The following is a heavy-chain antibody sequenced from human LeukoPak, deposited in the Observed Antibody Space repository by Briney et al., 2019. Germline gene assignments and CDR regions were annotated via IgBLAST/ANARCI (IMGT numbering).Heavy chain of an antibody. Sequence: PGGSLRLSCAASGFTFSSYAMHWVRQAPGKGLEWVAVISYDGSNKYYADSVKGRFTISRDNSKNTLYLQMNSLRAEDTAVYYCARESVEMATISYGMDVWGQGTTVTVSS. CDR2: ISYDGSNK. CDR3: ARESVEMATISYGMDV. CDR1: GFTFSSYA. J-gene: IGHJ6*02. D-gene: IGHD5-24*01. V-gene: IGHV3-30-3*01.